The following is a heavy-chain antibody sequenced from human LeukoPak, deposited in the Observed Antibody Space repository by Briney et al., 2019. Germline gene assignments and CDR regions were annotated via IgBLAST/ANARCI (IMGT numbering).Heavy chain of an antibody. CDR2: INSDGSST. CDR1: GFTLSSYW. J-gene: IGHJ4*02. Sequence: GGSLRLSCAASGFTLSSYWMHWVRQAPGKGLVWVSRINSDGSSTSYADSVKGRLTISRDNAKNTLYLQMNSLRAEDTAVYYCARAPVGATCFDYWGQGTLVTVSS. CDR3: ARAPVGATCFDY. V-gene: IGHV3-74*01. D-gene: IGHD1-26*01.